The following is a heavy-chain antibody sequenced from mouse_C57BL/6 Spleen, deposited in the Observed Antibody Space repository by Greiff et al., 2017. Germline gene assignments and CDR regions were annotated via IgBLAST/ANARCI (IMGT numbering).Heavy chain of an antibody. CDR1: GFTFSDYG. CDR3: ARIGGLRRRHFAY. Sequence: EVKLVESGGGLVKPGGSLKLSCAASGFTFSDYGMHWVRQAPEKGLEWVAYISSGSSTIYYADTVKGRFTLSRDNAKNTLFLQMTSLRSEDTAMYYCARIGGLRRRHFAYWGQGTTLTVSS. CDR2: ISSGSSTI. V-gene: IGHV5-17*01. D-gene: IGHD2-2*01. J-gene: IGHJ2*01.